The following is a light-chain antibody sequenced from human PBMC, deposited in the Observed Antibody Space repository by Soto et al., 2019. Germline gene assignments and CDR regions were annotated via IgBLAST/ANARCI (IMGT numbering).Light chain of an antibody. CDR3: GSYTSSSTLEV. J-gene: IGLJ3*02. V-gene: IGLV2-14*01. Sequence: QSVLTQPASVSGSPGQSITISCTGTSSDVGGYNYVSWYQQHPGKAPKLMIYEVSNRPSGVSNRFSGSKSGNTASLTISGLQAEDEADYYCGSYTSSSTLEVFGGGTKLTVL. CDR2: EVS. CDR1: SSDVGGYNY.